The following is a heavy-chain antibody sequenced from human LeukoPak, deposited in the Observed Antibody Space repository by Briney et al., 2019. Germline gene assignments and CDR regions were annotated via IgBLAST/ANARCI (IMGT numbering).Heavy chain of an antibody. D-gene: IGHD6-13*01. CDR3: ARPTKQQLPTGPFDP. J-gene: IGHJ5*02. CDR2: ISYDGSNK. CDR1: GFTFSSYA. Sequence: GGSLRLSCAASGFTFSSYAMHWVRQAPGKGLEWVAVISYDGSNKYYADSVKGRFTISGDNSKNTLYLQMNSLRAEDTAVYYCARPTKQQLPTGPFDPWGQGTLVTVSS. V-gene: IGHV3-30-3*01.